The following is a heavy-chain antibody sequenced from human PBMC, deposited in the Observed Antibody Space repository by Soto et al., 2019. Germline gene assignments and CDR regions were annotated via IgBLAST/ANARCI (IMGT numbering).Heavy chain of an antibody. J-gene: IGHJ4*02. CDR1: GYSISSSNW. D-gene: IGHD1-26*01. V-gene: IGHV4-28*01. Sequence: SETLSLTCAVSGYSISSSNWWGWIRQPPGKGLEWNGYIYYSGTTYYNPSLKSRVTISVDTSKNQFSLKLTSVTAVDTAVYYCARREIQGPIDYWGQGTLVTVS. CDR3: ARREIQGPIDY. CDR2: IYYSGTT.